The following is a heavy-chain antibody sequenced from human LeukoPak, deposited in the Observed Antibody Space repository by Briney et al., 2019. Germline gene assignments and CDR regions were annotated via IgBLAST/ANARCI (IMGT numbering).Heavy chain of an antibody. V-gene: IGHV1-24*01. D-gene: IGHD1-26*01. J-gene: IGHJ4*02. CDR1: GDTLTELS. CDR3: ARDIVGAALSPSPWRY. Sequence: ASVKVSCKVSGDTLTELSMHWVRQAPGKGLEWMGGFDPEDGETIYAQKLQGRVTMTTDTSTSTAYMELRSLRSDDTAVYYCARDIVGAALSPSPWRYWGQGTLVTVSS. CDR2: FDPEDGET.